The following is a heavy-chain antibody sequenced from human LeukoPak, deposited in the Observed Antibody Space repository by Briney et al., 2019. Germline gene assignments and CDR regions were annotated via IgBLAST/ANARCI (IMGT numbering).Heavy chain of an antibody. CDR2: ISYDGSNK. D-gene: IGHD3-22*01. J-gene: IGHJ4*02. V-gene: IGHV3-30*04. CDR1: GFTLSSYA. CDR3: ARDGGITYYYDSSGYYHMSY. Sequence: GGSLRLSCAASGFTLSSYAMHWVRQAQGKGREWGAVISYDGSNKYYADSVKGRFTISRDNSKNTLYLQMNSLRAEDTAVYYCARDGGITYYYDSSGYYHMSYWGQGTLVTVSS.